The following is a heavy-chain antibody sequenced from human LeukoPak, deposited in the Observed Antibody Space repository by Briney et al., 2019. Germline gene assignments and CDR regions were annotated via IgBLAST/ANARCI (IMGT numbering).Heavy chain of an antibody. D-gene: IGHD1-26*01. CDR3: TRAKWELVGPHY. Sequence: GGSLRLSCAASGFTFSNAWMNWVRQAPGKGLEWVSFIRSKAYGGTTEYAASVKGRFIVSRDDSKSIAYLQMSSLKTEDTAVYYCTRAKWELVGPHYWGQGTLVTVSS. CDR2: IRSKAYGGTT. CDR1: GFTFSNAW. J-gene: IGHJ4*02. V-gene: IGHV3-49*04.